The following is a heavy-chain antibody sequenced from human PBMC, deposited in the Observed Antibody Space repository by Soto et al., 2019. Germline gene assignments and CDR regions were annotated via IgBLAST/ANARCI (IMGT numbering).Heavy chain of an antibody. J-gene: IGHJ3*01. CDR3: SIGSWSAETFDV. CDR1: GGTFNTYT. Sequence: QVHLIQSGVEVKKPGSSVKVSCKAAGGTFNTYTLIWVRQAPGHGLEWMGRIIPMLTVTNSAQKFQGRLTLTADKSTGTAFMELTSLRSDDTAVYYCSIGSWSAETFDVWGQGTMVTVSS. D-gene: IGHD2-2*01. CDR2: IIPMLTVT. V-gene: IGHV1-69*02.